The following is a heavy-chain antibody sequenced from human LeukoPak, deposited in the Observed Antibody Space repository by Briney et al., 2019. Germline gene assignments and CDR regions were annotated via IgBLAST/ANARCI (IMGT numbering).Heavy chain of an antibody. CDR3: ARAPPIDFWSGYYRS. CDR1: GFTFSSYW. Sequence: GGSLRLSCAASGFTFSSYWMHWVRQAPGKGLVWVSRINSDGSSTSYADSVKGRFTISRENAKNTLYLQMNSLRAEDTAVYYCARAPPIDFWSGYYRSWGQGTLVTVSS. CDR2: INSDGSST. V-gene: IGHV3-74*01. D-gene: IGHD3-3*01. J-gene: IGHJ5*02.